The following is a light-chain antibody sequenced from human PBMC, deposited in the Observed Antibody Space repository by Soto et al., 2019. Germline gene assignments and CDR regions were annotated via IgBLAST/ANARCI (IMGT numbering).Light chain of an antibody. Sequence: DIQMTQSPSTLSAYVGDRVTITCRASQSISSWLAWYQQKPGKAPKLLIYKASSLESGVPSRFSGSGSGTEFTLTISSLQPEDFASYYCQQYNSYSTFGQGTKVDIK. CDR2: KAS. V-gene: IGKV1-5*03. J-gene: IGKJ1*01. CDR3: QQYNSYST. CDR1: QSISSW.